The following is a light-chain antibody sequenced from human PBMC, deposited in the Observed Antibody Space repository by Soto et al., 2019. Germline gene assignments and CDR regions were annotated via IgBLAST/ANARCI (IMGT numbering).Light chain of an antibody. V-gene: IGLV1-47*01. CDR3: AAWDDSLSGPV. J-gene: IGLJ2*01. CDR1: SSNIGSNY. Sequence: QAVVTQPPSASGTPGQRVTISCSGSSSNIGSNYVYWYQQLQGTAPKLLIYRNNQRPSGVPDRFSGSKSGTSASLAISGLRSEDEADYYCAAWDDSLSGPVFGGGTHLTVL. CDR2: RNN.